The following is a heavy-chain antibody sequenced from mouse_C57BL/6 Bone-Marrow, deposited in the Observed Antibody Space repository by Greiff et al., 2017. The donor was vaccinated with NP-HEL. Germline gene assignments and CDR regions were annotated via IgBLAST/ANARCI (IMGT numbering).Heavy chain of an antibody. CDR1: GYTFTSYG. V-gene: IGHV1-81*01. D-gene: IGHD4-1*01. CDR2: IYPRSGNT. Sequence: VQLQQSGAELARPGASVKLSCKASGYTFTSYGISWVKQRTGQGLEWIGEIYPRSGNTYYNEKLKGKATLTADKSSSPAYMSLRSLTSEDSAVYFCARRWGLQDYWGQGTTLTVSS. J-gene: IGHJ2*01. CDR3: ARRWGLQDY.